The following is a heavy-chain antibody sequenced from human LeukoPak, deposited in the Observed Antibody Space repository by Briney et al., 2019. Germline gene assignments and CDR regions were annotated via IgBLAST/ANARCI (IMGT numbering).Heavy chain of an antibody. V-gene: IGHV1-2*02. CDR2: INPNSGGT. D-gene: IGHD1-26*01. J-gene: IGHJ4*02. CDR1: GYTFTGYY. Sequence: ASVKVSCKASGYTFTGYYMHWVRQAPGQGLEWMGWINPNSGGTNYAQKFQGRVTMTRDTSISTAYMELSRLRSDATAVYSCASPSGSSSTFDYWGQGTLVTVSS. CDR3: ASPSGSSSTFDY.